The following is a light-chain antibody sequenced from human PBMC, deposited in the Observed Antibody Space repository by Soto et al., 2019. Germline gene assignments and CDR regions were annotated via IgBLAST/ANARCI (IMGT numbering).Light chain of an antibody. CDR1: SSGVGGYNY. CDR2: DVS. CDR3: SSYTSSSTLCV. J-gene: IGLJ1*01. Sequence: QSVLTQPASVSGSPGQSITISCTGTSSGVGGYNYVSWYQQHPGKAPKLMIYDVSNRPSGVSNRFSGSKSGNTASLTISGLQAEDEADYYCSSYTSSSTLCVFGTGTKVTV. V-gene: IGLV2-14*01.